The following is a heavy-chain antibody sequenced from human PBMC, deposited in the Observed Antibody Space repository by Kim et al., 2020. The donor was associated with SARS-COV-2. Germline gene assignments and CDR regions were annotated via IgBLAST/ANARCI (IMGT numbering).Heavy chain of an antibody. Sequence: SETLSLTCTVSGGSISSGGYYWSWIRQHPGKGLEWIGYIYYSGSTYYNPSLKSRVTISVDTSKNQFSLKLSSVTAADTAVYYCARSLSGYCSGGGCLPPRPGNAFDICGQGTMVTVSS. CDR1: GGSISSGGYY. CDR3: ARSLSGYCSGGGCLPPRPGNAFDI. CDR2: IYYSGST. D-gene: IGHD2-15*01. J-gene: IGHJ3*02. V-gene: IGHV4-31*03.